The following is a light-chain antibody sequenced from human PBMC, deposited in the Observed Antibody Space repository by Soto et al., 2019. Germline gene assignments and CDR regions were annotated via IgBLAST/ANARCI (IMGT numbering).Light chain of an antibody. Sequence: QSVLTQPASVSGSPGQSITISCTGSGSDIGAYNYVSWYQQHPGKAPKLLIHGVTRRPSGVSSRFSASKSAYTASLTISGLQAEDEANYYCSSFTTSYFYVFDLGPRSPS. CDR3: SSFTTSYFYV. J-gene: IGLJ1*01. CDR1: GSDIGAYNY. V-gene: IGLV2-14*01. CDR2: GVT.